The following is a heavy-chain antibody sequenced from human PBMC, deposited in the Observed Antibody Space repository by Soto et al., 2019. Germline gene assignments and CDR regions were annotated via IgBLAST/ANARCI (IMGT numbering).Heavy chain of an antibody. CDR3: ARGRYCLTGRCFPNWFDS. V-gene: IGHV4-30-4*01. D-gene: IGHD2-15*01. CDR2: IYKSATT. Sequence: SETLSLTCSVSGDSISTVDYFWAWIRQPPGQALEYIGYIYKSATTYYNTSFESRVAISLDTSKSQFSLNVTSVNAADTAVYFCARGRYCLTGRCFPNWFDSWGQGTLVTVSS. CDR1: GDSISTVDYF. J-gene: IGHJ5*01.